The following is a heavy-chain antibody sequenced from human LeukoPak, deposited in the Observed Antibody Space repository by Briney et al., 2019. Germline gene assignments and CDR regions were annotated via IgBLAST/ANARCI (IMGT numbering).Heavy chain of an antibody. CDR3: ARDYSSGQDY. J-gene: IGHJ4*02. CDR2: INHSGST. D-gene: IGHD6-19*01. Sequence: WETLSLTCAVYGGSFSGYYWSWIRQPPGKGLEWIGEINHSGSTNYNPSLKSRVTISVDTSKNQFSLKLSSVTAADTAVYYCARDYSSGQDYWGQGTLVTVSS. CDR1: GGSFSGYY. V-gene: IGHV4-34*01.